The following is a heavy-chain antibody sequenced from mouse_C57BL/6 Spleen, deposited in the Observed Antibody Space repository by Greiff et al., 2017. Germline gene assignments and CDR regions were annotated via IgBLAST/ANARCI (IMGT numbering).Heavy chain of an antibody. J-gene: IGHJ4*01. CDR3: ARHGRGYAMDY. CDR1: GFSLTSYG. V-gene: IGHV2-6-1*01. CDR2: IWSDGST. Sequence: VKLVESGPGLVAPSPSLSITCTVSGFSLTSYGVHWVRQPPGKGLEWLVVIWSDGSTTYNSALKSRLSISKDNTKSQVFLKMNSRQTEDTAMYYCARHGRGYAMDYWGQGTSVTVSS.